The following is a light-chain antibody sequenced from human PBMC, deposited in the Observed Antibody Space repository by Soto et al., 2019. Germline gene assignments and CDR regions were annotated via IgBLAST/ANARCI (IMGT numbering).Light chain of an antibody. V-gene: IGKV1-5*03. Sequence: DIQMTQSPSTLSASVGDRVTITCRASQSITDWLAWYQQKPGKAPKFLIYKASNLEGGVPSRFSGSGSGTEFTLTISSVQPDDFATYYCQYWDDYLWMFGQGTKVEIK. CDR1: QSITDW. CDR2: KAS. CDR3: QYWDDYLWM. J-gene: IGKJ1*01.